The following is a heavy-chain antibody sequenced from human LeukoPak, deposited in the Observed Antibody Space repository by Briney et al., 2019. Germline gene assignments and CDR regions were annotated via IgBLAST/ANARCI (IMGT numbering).Heavy chain of an antibody. CDR2: IYENGGTT. D-gene: IGHD2-15*01. Sequence: QPGGSLRLSCVGSGFTFRSHAMSWVRQAPEKGLEFVSGIYENGGTTYYADSVKGRFTISRDNSKNTLYPQMNSLRAEDTAVYYCAKEDCSGGSCYSYYFDYWGQGTLVTVSS. CDR3: AKEDCSGGSCYSYYFDY. J-gene: IGHJ4*02. V-gene: IGHV3-23*01. CDR1: GFTFRSHA.